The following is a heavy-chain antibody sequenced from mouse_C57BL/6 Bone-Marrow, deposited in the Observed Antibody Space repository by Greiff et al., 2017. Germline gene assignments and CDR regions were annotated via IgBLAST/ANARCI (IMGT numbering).Heavy chain of an antibody. D-gene: IGHD2-13*01. CDR3: ARGVYYSDAWFAY. CDR2: INPSTGGT. CDR1: GYSFTGYY. V-gene: IGHV1-42*01. Sequence: EVQLQQSGPELVKPGASVKISCTASGYSFTGYYMHWVNQSPEKSLEWIGEINPSTGGTTYNQTFKAKATLTVDKSSSTAYMQLTSLTSEDSAVYYCARGVYYSDAWFAYWGQGTLVTVSA. J-gene: IGHJ3*01.